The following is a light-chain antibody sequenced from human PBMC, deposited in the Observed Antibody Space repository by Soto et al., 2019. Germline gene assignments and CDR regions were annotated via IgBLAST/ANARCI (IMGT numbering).Light chain of an antibody. Sequence: QSVLTQPPSASGSPGQSVTISCTGTSSDVGGYNSVSWYQQHPGKAPKLMIYEVTKRPSGVPDRFSGSKSGYTASLTVSGLQAEDEADYYCSSYVGSNTYVFGTGTKAPS. J-gene: IGLJ1*01. CDR1: SSDVGGYNS. CDR2: EVT. V-gene: IGLV2-8*01. CDR3: SSYVGSNTYV.